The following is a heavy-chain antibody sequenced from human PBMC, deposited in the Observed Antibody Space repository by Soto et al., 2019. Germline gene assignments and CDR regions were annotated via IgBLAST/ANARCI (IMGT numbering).Heavy chain of an antibody. CDR2: INHSGST. CDR1: GGSFSGYY. D-gene: IGHD2-15*01. V-gene: IGHV4-34*01. J-gene: IGHJ4*02. Sequence: QVQLQQWGAGLLKPSETLSLTCAVYGGSFSGYYWSWIRQPPGKGLEWIGEINHSGSTNYNPSLKRRVTISVDTSKSQFSLKLRSVTAAETAVYYCARGLGGNVHGYWGQGTLVTVSS. CDR3: ARGLGGNVHGY.